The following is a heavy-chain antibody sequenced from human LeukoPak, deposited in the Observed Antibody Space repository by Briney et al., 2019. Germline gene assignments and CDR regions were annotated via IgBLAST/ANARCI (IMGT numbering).Heavy chain of an antibody. V-gene: IGHV4-39*07. CDR3: ARGSDNWNYAEY. D-gene: IGHD1-20*01. J-gene: IGHJ4*02. Sequence: PSETLSLTCTVSGGSISSSSYYWSWIRQPPGKGLEWIGEINHSGSTNYNPSLKSRVTISVDTSKNQFSLKLSSVTAADTAVYYCARGSDNWNYAEYWGQGNRVTVSS. CDR2: INHSGST. CDR1: GGSISSSSYY.